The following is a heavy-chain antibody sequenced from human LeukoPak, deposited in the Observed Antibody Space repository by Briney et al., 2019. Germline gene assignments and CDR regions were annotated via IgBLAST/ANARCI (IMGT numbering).Heavy chain of an antibody. CDR1: GYTFTSYD. V-gene: IGHV1-8*01. D-gene: IGHD3-9*01. CDR3: ARMHYDILTEGNWFDP. J-gene: IGHJ5*02. CDR2: MNPNSGNT. Sequence: ASVKVSCKASGYTFTSYDINWVRQATGQGLEWMGWMNPNSGNTGYAQKFQGRVTITRNTSISTSYMELSSLRSEDTAVYYCARMHYDILTEGNWFDPWDQGTLVTVSS.